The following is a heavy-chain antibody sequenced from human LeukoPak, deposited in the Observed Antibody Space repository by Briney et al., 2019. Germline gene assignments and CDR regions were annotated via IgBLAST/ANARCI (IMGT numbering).Heavy chain of an antibody. CDR1: GGSISSYY. V-gene: IGHV4-59*12. D-gene: IGHD3-22*01. J-gene: IGHJ4*02. CDR3: ARGGYYDSSGYYPY. CDR2: IYYSGST. Sequence: SETLSLTRTVSGGSISSYYWSWIRQPPGKGLEWIGYIYYSGSTNYNPSLKSRVTISVDRSKNQFSLKLSSVTAADTAVYYCARGGYYDSSGYYPYWGQGTLVTVSS.